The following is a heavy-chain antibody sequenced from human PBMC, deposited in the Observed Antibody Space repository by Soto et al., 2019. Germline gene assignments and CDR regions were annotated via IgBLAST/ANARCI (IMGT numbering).Heavy chain of an antibody. CDR3: AKGSRGYTTYYFDY. CDR1: EFSFGGYA. V-gene: IGHV3-23*01. J-gene: IGHJ4*02. D-gene: IGHD5-18*01. Sequence: EVQLLESGGGLVQPGGSLRLSCAASEFSFGGYAMSWVGQAPGKGLEWVSSISGSGASAFYAASVRGRFTISRDNTGNTVSLQMNSLRAEDTALYYCAKGSRGYTTYYFDYWGQGTRITVSS. CDR2: ISGSGASA.